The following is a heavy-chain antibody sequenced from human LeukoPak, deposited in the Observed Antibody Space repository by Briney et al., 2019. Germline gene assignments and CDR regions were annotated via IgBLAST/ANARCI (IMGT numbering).Heavy chain of an antibody. CDR3: ARASRLGPVIFDY. J-gene: IGHJ4*02. D-gene: IGHD2/OR15-2a*01. CDR2: ISSGSSTI. CDR1: GFTFSSYS. V-gene: IGHV3-48*02. Sequence: GGSLRLSCAASGFTFSSYSMNWVRQAPGKGLEWVSYISSGSSTIYYADSVKGRFTISRDNAKNSLYLQMNSLRDEDTAVYYCARASRLGPVIFDYWGQGTLVTVSS.